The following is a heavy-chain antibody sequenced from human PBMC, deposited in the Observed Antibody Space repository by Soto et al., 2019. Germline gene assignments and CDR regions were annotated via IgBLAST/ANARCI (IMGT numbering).Heavy chain of an antibody. CDR3: AKGSLRGYYYYMDV. J-gene: IGHJ6*03. V-gene: IGHV3-23*01. CDR2: ISGSGGST. Sequence: EVQLLESGGGLVQPGGSLRLSCAASGFTFSSYAMSWVRQAPGKGLEWVSAISGSGGSTDYADSVKGRFTISRDNSKNTLYLQMNSMRAEDTAVYYCAKGSLRGYYYYMDVWGKGTTVTVSS. CDR1: GFTFSSYA.